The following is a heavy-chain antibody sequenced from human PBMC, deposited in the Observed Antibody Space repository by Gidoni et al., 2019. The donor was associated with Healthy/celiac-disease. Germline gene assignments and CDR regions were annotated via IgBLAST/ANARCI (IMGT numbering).Heavy chain of an antibody. V-gene: IGHV2-5*02. D-gene: IGHD4-17*01. CDR1: GFSLSTSGVG. Sequence: QITLKESGPTLVKPTQTLTLTCPFSGFSLSTSGVGVGWIRQPPGKALEWLALIYWDDDKRYSPSLKSRLTITKDTSKNQVVLTMTNMDPVDTATYYCAHRARTVTTSWYFDLWGRGTLVTVSS. CDR2: IYWDDDK. J-gene: IGHJ2*01. CDR3: AHRARTVTTSWYFDL.